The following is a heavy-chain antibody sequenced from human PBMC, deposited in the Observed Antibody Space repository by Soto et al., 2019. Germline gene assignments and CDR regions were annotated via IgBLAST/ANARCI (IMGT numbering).Heavy chain of an antibody. CDR3: ARDKRDLRFLEWSYYYDS. D-gene: IGHD3-3*01. J-gene: IGHJ4*02. CDR1: GFTFSSYA. V-gene: IGHV3-30-3*01. Sequence: PGGSLRLSCAASGFTFSSYAMHWVRQAPGKGLEWVAVISYDGSNKYYADSVKGRFTISRDSSKNTLYLQMNSLRAEDTAVYYCARDKRDLRFLEWSYYYDSWGQGSLVTVSS. CDR2: ISYDGSNK.